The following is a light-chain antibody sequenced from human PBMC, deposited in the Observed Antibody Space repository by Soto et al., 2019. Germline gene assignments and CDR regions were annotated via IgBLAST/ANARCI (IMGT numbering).Light chain of an antibody. CDR2: DVS. Sequence: QSALTQPASVSGSPGQSITISCTGTSSDVGGYNYVSWYQQHPGKAPKLMIYDVSNRPSGVSNRFSGSKSGNTASLTISGLQAEYDADYYCSSYTSSSTGVFGTGTKLTVL. J-gene: IGLJ1*01. CDR3: SSYTSSSTGV. V-gene: IGLV2-14*01. CDR1: SSDVGGYNY.